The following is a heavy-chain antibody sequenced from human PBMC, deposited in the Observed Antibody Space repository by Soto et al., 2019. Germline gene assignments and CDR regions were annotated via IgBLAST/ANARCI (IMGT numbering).Heavy chain of an antibody. V-gene: IGHV1-2*04. D-gene: IGHD3-22*01. J-gene: IGHJ4*02. CDR3: ASVASNYYDSSGYYFDY. Sequence: QVQLVQSGAEVKKPGASVKVSCKAAGYIFTGYYIHWVRQAPGQGLGWLGWINPNSGGTNYAQKFQGWVTMTRHTPISTAYMELSRLRSDDTAVYYCASVASNYYDSSGYYFDYWGQGTLVTVSS. CDR2: INPNSGGT. CDR1: GYIFTGYY.